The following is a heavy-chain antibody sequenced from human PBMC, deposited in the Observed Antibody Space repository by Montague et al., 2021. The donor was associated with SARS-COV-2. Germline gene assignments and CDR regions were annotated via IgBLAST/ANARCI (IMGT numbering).Heavy chain of an antibody. Sequence: SDTVSLTCAVSGASVTSINWWSWVRQPPGRELEWIAGIHHTGITNFNPSLRSRVSISLDTSKNQFSLTLNSVTAADTATYFCASHPVFQQLYSWGQGTLVSVSS. CDR1: GASVTSINW. D-gene: IGHD6-13*01. V-gene: IGHV4-4*02. CDR3: ASHPVFQQLYS. J-gene: IGHJ4*02. CDR2: IHHTGIT.